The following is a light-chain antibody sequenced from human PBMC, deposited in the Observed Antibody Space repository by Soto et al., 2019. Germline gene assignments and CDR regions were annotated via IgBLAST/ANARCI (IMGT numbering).Light chain of an antibody. Sequence: EVVLTQSPGTLSLSPGERATLSCRASQTVSSNYLAWYQQTPGQAPRLLIYAASTRATGIPDRFSGSGSGTDFTLTISRLEPEDFAVHYCQQYGRSPPLIFGGGTKVEIK. CDR1: QTVSSNY. J-gene: IGKJ4*01. CDR2: AAS. CDR3: QQYGRSPPLI. V-gene: IGKV3-20*01.